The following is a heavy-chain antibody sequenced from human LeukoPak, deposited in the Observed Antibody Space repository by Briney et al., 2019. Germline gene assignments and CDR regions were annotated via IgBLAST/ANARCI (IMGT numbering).Heavy chain of an antibody. D-gene: IGHD6-13*01. V-gene: IGHV5-51*01. CDR3: ARIGIAAAIWFDP. J-gene: IGHJ5*02. CDR1: GYSFTSYW. Sequence: GESLKISCKGSGYSFTSYWIGWVRQMPGKGLEWMGIIYPGDSDTSYSPSFQGQVTISADKSISTAYPQWSSLKASDTAMYYCARIGIAAAIWFDPWGQGTLVTVSS. CDR2: IYPGDSDT.